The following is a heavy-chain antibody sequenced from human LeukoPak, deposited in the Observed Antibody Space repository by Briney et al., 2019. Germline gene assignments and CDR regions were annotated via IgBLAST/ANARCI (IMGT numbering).Heavy chain of an antibody. CDR3: AKRFERTYYFDY. CDR1: GYTFTGYY. V-gene: IGHV1-2*02. D-gene: IGHD3-10*01. CDR2: INPHSGGT. J-gene: IGHJ4*02. Sequence: EASVKVSCKASGYTFTGYYMHWVRQAPGQGLEWMGWINPHSGGTNYAQKFQGRVTMTRDTSISTAYMELSSLRSDDTAMYYCAKRFERTYYFDYWGQETLVTVSS.